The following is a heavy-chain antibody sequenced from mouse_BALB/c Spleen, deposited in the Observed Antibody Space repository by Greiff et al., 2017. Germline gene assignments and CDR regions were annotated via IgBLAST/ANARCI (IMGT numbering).Heavy chain of an antibody. J-gene: IGHJ2*01. CDR3: TRYDGYLDY. CDR1: GYTFTSYW. V-gene: IGHV1S127*01. Sequence: QVQLQQPGAELVKPGASVKMSCKASGYTFTSYWMHWVKQRPGQGLEWIGVIDPSDSYTSYNQKFKGKATLTVDTSSSTAYMQLSSLTSEDSAVYYCTRYDGYLDYWGQGTTRTVSS. CDR2: IDPSDSYT. D-gene: IGHD2-3*01.